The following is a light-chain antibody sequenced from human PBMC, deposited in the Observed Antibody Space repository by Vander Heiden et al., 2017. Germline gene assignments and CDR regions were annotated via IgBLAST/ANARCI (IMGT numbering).Light chain of an antibody. V-gene: IGLV3-21*02. J-gene: IGLJ3*02. CDR3: QVWDSSSDHPWV. CDR1: NMGSKS. Sequence: SYVLTQPPSGSVAPGQTARITCGGNNMGSKSVHGYQQKPGQAPGLVVYDDSDRPSGIPERFAGSNSGNTATLTISRVEAGDEADYYCQVWDSSSDHPWVFGGGTKLTVL. CDR2: DDS.